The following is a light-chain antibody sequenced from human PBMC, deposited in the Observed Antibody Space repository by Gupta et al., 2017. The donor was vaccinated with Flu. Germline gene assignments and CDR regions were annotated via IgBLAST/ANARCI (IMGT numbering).Light chain of an antibody. CDR3: VLYRGNGVWI. Sequence: QPVVTQEPSFSVSPGGTLTLTCALSSGPVSTDHYPSWYLQSPGQAPRTRVPSTSTRSSGVPERFSGSILGHKAALTITGAQADDDCIYFCVLYRGNGVWIFGGGTKVTVL. J-gene: IGLJ2*01. CDR2: STS. V-gene: IGLV8-61*01. CDR1: SGPVSTDHY.